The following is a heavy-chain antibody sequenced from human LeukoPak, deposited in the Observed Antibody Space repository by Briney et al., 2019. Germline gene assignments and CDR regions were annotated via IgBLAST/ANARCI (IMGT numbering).Heavy chain of an antibody. Sequence: SETLSLTCAVSGGSISSGGYSWSWIRQPPGKGLEWIGYIYHSGSTYYNPSLKSRVTISVDRSKNQFSLELSPVTAADTAVYYCAGGRGYSGYRNYFDYWGQGTLVTVSS. CDR3: AGGRGYSGYRNYFDY. J-gene: IGHJ4*02. V-gene: IGHV4-30-2*01. D-gene: IGHD5-12*01. CDR2: IYHSGST. CDR1: GGSISSGGYS.